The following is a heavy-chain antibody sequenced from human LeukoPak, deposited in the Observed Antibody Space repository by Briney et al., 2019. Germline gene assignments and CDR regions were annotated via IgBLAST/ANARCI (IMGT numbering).Heavy chain of an antibody. CDR2: IDPGGGGT. D-gene: IGHD2-2*01. CDR3: AKAASPYTTSRVHY. Sequence: ASVKVCCTTSGYNFIDYNIHWVRQAPGQGLEWVGRIDPGGGGTYYAQTFQVRFTMTRDTSITTVYMEMSGLKSDDTPLYYWAKAASPYTTSRVHYWGQGTLVTVSS. V-gene: IGHV1-2*02. J-gene: IGHJ4*02. CDR1: GYNFIDYN.